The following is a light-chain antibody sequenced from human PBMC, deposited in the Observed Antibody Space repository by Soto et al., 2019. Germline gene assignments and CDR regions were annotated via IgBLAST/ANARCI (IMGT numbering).Light chain of an antibody. J-gene: IGKJ4*01. CDR2: GAS. CDR1: QSVSSN. CDR3: QQYDNWPPLT. Sequence: EIAMTQSPATLSVSPGERATLSFRASQSVSSNLAWYQQKPGQAPRLLIYGASTRATGIPARFSGSGSGTEFTLTISSLQSEDFAVYYCQQYDNWPPLTFGGGTKVETK. V-gene: IGKV3-15*01.